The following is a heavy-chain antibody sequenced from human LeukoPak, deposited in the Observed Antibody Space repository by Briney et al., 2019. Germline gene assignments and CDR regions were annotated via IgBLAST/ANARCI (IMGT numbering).Heavy chain of an antibody. CDR1: GSRFTSYW. D-gene: IGHD1-1*01. Sequence: GGSLKISFKGSGSRFTSYWIGWGRPMPGKGLEGMGIIYPCDYDTRYSPSFQGQVNISADKSISTVYLQRSSLKASDTAMYYCARQGSWNAPFDYWGQGTLVTVSS. CDR3: ARQGSWNAPFDY. CDR2: IYPCDYDT. V-gene: IGHV5-51*01. J-gene: IGHJ4*02.